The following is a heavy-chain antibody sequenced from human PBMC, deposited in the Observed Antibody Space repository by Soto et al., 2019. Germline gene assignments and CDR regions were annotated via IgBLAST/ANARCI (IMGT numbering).Heavy chain of an antibody. Sequence: PGGSLRPSFAASGFTLRSSGMHWFRQAPGKGLEWVAVIWYDGSNKYYADSVKGRFTISRDNSKNTLYLPMNSMRAEDTAVYYCARDQGCFDVWGQGTLVTVSS. CDR1: GFTLRSSG. CDR2: IWYDGSNK. J-gene: IGHJ4*02. V-gene: IGHV3-33*01. CDR3: ARDQGCFDV. D-gene: IGHD2-8*01.